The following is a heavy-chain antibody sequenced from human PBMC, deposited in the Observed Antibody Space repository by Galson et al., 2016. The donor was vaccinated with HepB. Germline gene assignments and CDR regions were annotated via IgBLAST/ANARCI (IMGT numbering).Heavy chain of an antibody. Sequence: ETLSLTCTVSGGFISGYYWSLIRQPPGRGLEWIGHVFYNGNSKYNPSLKSRVTMSVDTAKNQFSLRMSSVTAADTAVYYCARVNFWSGSAQAFDIWGQGKMVTVSS. CDR2: VFYNGNS. CDR1: GGFISGYY. CDR3: ARVNFWSGSAQAFDI. V-gene: IGHV4-59*01. D-gene: IGHD3-3*01. J-gene: IGHJ3*02.